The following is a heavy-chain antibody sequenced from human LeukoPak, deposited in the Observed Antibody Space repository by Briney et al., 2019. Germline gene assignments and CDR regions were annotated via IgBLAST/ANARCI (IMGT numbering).Heavy chain of an antibody. CDR1: GFTFSSYG. V-gene: IGHV3-33*01. CDR2: IWYDGSNK. Sequence: GGSLRLSCAASGFTFSSYGMHWVRQAPGKGLEGVAVIWYDGSNKYYADSVKGRFTISRDNSKNTLYLQMNSLRAEDTAVYYCARDSRYSSSWTDYWGQGTLVTVSS. J-gene: IGHJ4*02. D-gene: IGHD6-13*01. CDR3: ARDSRYSSSWTDY.